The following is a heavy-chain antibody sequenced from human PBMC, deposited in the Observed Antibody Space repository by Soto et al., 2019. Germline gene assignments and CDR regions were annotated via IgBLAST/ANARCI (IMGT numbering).Heavy chain of an antibody. D-gene: IGHD6-19*01. CDR3: AKDSPIAGQWLATFDY. Sequence: GGSLRLSCEASGFTFSSHGMNWVRQAPGKGLEWVAIVSPDGSNIHYADSVQGRFTISRDYSKNTLYLQMNSLRPEDSAVYYCAKDSPIAGQWLATFDYWGQGTLVTVSS. V-gene: IGHV3-30*18. CDR2: VSPDGSNI. J-gene: IGHJ4*02. CDR1: GFTFSSHG.